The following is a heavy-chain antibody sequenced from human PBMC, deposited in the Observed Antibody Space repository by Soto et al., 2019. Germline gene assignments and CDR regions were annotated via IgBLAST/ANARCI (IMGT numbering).Heavy chain of an antibody. V-gene: IGHV4-30-4*01. D-gene: IGHD7-27*01. Sequence: SETLSLTCSVSGGSISSGDYYWSWIRQPPGKGLEWIGYIYYSGSTYYNPSLKSRVTISVDTSKNQFSLKLSSVTAADTAVYYCARNNWGYYYGMDVWGQGTTVTDSS. CDR3: ARNNWGYYYGMDV. CDR1: GGSISSGDYY. J-gene: IGHJ6*02. CDR2: IYYSGST.